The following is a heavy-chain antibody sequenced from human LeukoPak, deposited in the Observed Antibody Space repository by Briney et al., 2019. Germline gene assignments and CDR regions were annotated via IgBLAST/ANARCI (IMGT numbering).Heavy chain of an antibody. CDR3: GRGGSRPFDY. CDR1: GFTFSDHY. D-gene: IGHD3-16*01. CDR2: SRNKANSYTT. V-gene: IGHV3-72*01. Sequence: PGGSLRLSCAASGFTFSDHYMDWVRQAPGKGLEWVGRSRNKANSYTTEYAASVKGRFTISRDDSKNSVYLQMNSLKTEDTAVYYCGRGGSRPFDYWGQGTVVTVSS. J-gene: IGHJ4*02.